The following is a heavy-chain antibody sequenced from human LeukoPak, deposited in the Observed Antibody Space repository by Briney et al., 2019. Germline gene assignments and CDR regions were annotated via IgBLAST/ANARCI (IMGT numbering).Heavy chain of an antibody. J-gene: IGHJ4*02. CDR1: GFTFSTYA. D-gene: IGHD5-24*01. V-gene: IGHV3-7*01. CDR3: TRERWLQPDY. Sequence: GGSLRLSCAASGFTFSTYAVNWVRQAPGKGLEWVANVNPAGISKYYVDSVKGRFTISRDNVKNSLYLEMNSLRVEDTAVYYCTRERWLQPDYWGQGTLVAVSS. CDR2: VNPAGISK.